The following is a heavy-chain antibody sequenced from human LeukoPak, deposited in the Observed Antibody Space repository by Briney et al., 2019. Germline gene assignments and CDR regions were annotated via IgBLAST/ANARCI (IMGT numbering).Heavy chain of an antibody. J-gene: IGHJ4*02. CDR1: GFTFSSYG. D-gene: IGHD3-22*01. CDR2: ISYDGSNK. CDR3: ARDGYYYDSSGYDY. V-gene: IGHV3-30*19. Sequence: GRSLRLSCAASGFTFSSYGMHWVRQAPGKGLEWVAVISYDGSNKYYADSVKGRFTISRDNSKNTLYLQMNSLRAEDTAVYYCARDGYYYDSSGYDYWGQGTLVTVSS.